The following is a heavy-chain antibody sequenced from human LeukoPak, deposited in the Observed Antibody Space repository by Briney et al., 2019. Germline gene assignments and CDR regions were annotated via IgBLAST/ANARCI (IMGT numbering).Heavy chain of an antibody. J-gene: IGHJ4*02. CDR3: ARHRGMRGGGYYFDY. D-gene: IGHD3-16*01. Sequence: SETLSLTCTVSGGSISSSSYYWGWIRQPPGKGLEWIGSIYYSGSTYYNPSLKSRVTISVDTSKSQFSLKLSSVTAADTAVYYCARHRGMRGGGYYFDYWGQGTLVTVSS. CDR1: GGSISSSSYY. V-gene: IGHV4-39*01. CDR2: IYYSGST.